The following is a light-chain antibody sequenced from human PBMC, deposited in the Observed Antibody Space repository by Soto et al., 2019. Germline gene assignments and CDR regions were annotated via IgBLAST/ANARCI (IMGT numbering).Light chain of an antibody. V-gene: IGLV4-69*01. CDR2: LNSDGSH. CDR1: SGHSTYA. Sequence: QPVLTQSPSASASLGASVKVTCTLSSGHSTYAIAWLQQQPEKGPRYLMKLNSDGSHTKGDGIPDRFSGSSSGAERYLTISSLQSEDEADYYCQTWGTDSVIFGGGTKLTVL. J-gene: IGLJ2*01. CDR3: QTWGTDSVI.